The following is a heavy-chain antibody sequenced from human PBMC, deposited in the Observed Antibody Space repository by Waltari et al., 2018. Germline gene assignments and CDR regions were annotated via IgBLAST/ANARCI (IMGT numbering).Heavy chain of an antibody. J-gene: IGHJ6*02. CDR1: GGSISSRSYY. V-gene: IGHV4-30-4*01. CDR3: ARVTAVTGTGGMDV. D-gene: IGHD6-19*01. Sequence: QVQLQESGPGLVKPSQTLSLTCTVSGGSISSRSYYWSWVRQPPGKGLGWIGYVYSSVSTYYNPSLMTRVDISKHPSTNQFSLKLTSVTAADTAVYYCARVTAVTGTGGMDVWGQGTTVIVSS. CDR2: VYSSVST.